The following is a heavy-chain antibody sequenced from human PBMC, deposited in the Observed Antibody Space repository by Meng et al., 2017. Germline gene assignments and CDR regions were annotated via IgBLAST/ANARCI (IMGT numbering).Heavy chain of an antibody. V-gene: IGHV2-5*01. CDR1: GFSLSTSGVG. CDR3: AHIPYSSSWYEYFQH. CDR2: IYWNDDK. D-gene: IGHD6-13*01. J-gene: IGHJ1*01. Sequence: QITLKESGPPIVKPPPALTLTCTFSGFSLSTSGVGVGWIRQPPGKALEWLALIYWNDDKRYSPSLKSRLTITKDTSKNQVVLTMTNLDPVDTATYFCAHIPYSSSWYEYFQHWGQGTLVTVSS.